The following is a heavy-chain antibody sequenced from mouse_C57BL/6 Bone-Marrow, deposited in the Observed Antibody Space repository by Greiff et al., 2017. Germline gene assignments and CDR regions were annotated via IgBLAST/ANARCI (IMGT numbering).Heavy chain of an antibody. CDR3: ARSSSGNYPYYFDY. J-gene: IGHJ2*01. D-gene: IGHD2-1*01. CDR2: IDPSDSES. V-gene: IGHV1-52*01. Sequence: VQPQQPGAELVRPGSSVKQSCKAFGYTLTSYWLHWVEQRSLQGLEWIGNIDPSDSESYYNQKFKDKATLTVDKSTSTAYMHLSSLTSEYSAVDYCARSSSGNYPYYFDYWGQGTTLTVSS. CDR1: GYTLTSYW.